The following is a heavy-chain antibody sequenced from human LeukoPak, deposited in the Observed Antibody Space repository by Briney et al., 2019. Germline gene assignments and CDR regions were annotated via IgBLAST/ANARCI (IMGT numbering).Heavy chain of an antibody. J-gene: IGHJ4*02. CDR3: ARCIAVAGTVSLDY. D-gene: IGHD6-19*01. CDR2: INLNSGGT. V-gene: IGHV1-2*02. Sequence: ASVKVSCKASGYTFTGYYMHWVRQAPGQGLEWMGWINLNSGGTNYAQKFQGRVTMTRDTSISTAYMELSRLRSDDTAVYYCARCIAVAGTVSLDYWGQGTLVTVSS. CDR1: GYTFTGYY.